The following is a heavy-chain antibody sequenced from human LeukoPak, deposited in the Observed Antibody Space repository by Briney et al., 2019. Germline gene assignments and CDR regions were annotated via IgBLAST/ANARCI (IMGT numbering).Heavy chain of an antibody. CDR3: ARRIIVVVLAATWFDP. CDR2: INHSGST. V-gene: IGHV4-34*01. J-gene: IGHJ5*02. Sequence: PSETLSLTCAVYGGSFSGYYWSWIRQPPGKGLEWIGEINHSGSTNYNPSLKSRVTISVDTSKNQFSLKLSSVTAADTAVYYCARRIIVVVLAATWFDPWGQGTLVTVSS. D-gene: IGHD2-2*01. CDR1: GGSFSGYY.